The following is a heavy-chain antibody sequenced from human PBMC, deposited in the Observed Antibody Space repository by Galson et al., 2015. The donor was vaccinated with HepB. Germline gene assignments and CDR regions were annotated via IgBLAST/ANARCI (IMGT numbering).Heavy chain of an antibody. CDR3: ARDSGEECFDH. CDR1: GFRFSGYW. J-gene: IGHJ4*02. V-gene: IGHV3-7*03. D-gene: IGHD3-10*01. Sequence: SLRLSCAASGFRFSGYWMAWVRQAPGKGLQWVASINRDGSQKYYLDSVEGRFTVSRDNAENSQQLQMNSLRTDDTAVYYCARDSGEECFDHWGQGTLVAVSS. CDR2: INRDGSQK.